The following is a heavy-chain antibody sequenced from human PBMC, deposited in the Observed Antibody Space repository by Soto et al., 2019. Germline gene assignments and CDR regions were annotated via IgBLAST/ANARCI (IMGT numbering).Heavy chain of an antibody. CDR2: INGNGGST. CDR3: GNGAGIRRIAKAFDI. J-gene: IGHJ3*02. Sequence: EVQLLESGGGLVRPGGSLRLSCAASGFTFDGYAMSWVRQAPGKGLEWVSGINGNGGSTGYADSVKGRFTISRDNAKNSLDAQMKSLRDYETALYQGGNGAGIRRIAKAFDIWGQGTMVTVSS. CDR1: GFTFDGYA. D-gene: IGHD2-21*01. V-gene: IGHV3-20*01.